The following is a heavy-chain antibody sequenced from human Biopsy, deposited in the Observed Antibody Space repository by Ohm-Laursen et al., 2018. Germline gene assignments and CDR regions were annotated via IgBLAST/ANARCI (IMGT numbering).Heavy chain of an antibody. Sequence: SSVKVSCKASGGTFSSYVISWVRQAPGQGLEWMGRIIPTFDTPTNAPDFQGRVTFTADKSTGTAHLDLSRLRSEDTAIYYCAGGAAKGNPYDHWGQGTLVTVSS. CDR2: IIPTFDTP. J-gene: IGHJ5*02. CDR3: AGGAAKGNPYDH. D-gene: IGHD3-10*01. CDR1: GGTFSSYV. V-gene: IGHV1-69*06.